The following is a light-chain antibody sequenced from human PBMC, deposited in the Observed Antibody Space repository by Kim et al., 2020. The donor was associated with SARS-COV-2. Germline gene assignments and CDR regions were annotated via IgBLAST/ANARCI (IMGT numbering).Light chain of an antibody. CDR2: GAS. V-gene: IGKV3-20*01. Sequence: EIVLTQSPGTLSSSPGERATLSCRASQSISNNYLAWYQQKPGQAPSLLIYGASNRTPGIPDRFSGSGSGTGFTLTISRLEPEDFAVYYCHHYVASEYTFGQGTKLEI. CDR3: HHYVASEYT. CDR1: QSISNNY. J-gene: IGKJ2*01.